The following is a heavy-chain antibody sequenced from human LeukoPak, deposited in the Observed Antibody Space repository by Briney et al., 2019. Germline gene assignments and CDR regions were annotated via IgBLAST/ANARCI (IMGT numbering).Heavy chain of an antibody. CDR1: GFTFSSYW. CDR2: INSDGSST. V-gene: IGHV3-74*01. D-gene: IGHD5-18*01. J-gene: IGHJ4*02. Sequence: GGSLRLSCAASGFTFSSYWMHWVRQAPGKGLVWVSRINSDGSSTSYADSVKGRFTISRDNAKNTLYLQVNSLRAEDTAVYYCARATGYSYGSEFDYWGQGTLVTVSS. CDR3: ARATGYSYGSEFDY.